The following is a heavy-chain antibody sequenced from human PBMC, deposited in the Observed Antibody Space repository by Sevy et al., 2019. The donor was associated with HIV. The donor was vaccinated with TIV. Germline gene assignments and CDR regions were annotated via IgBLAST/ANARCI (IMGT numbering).Heavy chain of an antibody. D-gene: IGHD3-3*01. J-gene: IGHJ6*02. CDR3: AKRGGQYDLGMDV. Sequence: GGSLRLSCAASGFSFTTYAMSWVRQAPGKGLEWVSYISSSGDTTDYADSVRGRFTISRDNAKKSLYLQMNSLRAEDTAIYYCAKRGGQYDLGMDVWGQGTTVTVSS. CDR1: GFSFTTYA. V-gene: IGHV3-48*03. CDR2: ISSSGDTT.